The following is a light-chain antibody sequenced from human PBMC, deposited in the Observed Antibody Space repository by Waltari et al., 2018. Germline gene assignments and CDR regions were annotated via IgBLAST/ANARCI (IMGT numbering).Light chain of an antibody. V-gene: IGLV2-14*01. Sequence: QSALTQPASVSGSPGQSITISCTGTSSDAGGYNYVSWYQQHPGKAPKLMIYEVSNRPSGVSNRFSGSKSGNTASLTISGLQAEDEADYYCSSYTSSIYVFGTGTKVTVL. CDR1: SSDAGGYNY. CDR3: SSYTSSIYV. CDR2: EVS. J-gene: IGLJ1*01.